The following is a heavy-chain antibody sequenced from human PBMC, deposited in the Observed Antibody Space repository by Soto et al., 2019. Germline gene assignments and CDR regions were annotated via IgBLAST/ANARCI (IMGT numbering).Heavy chain of an antibody. J-gene: IGHJ2*01. CDR2: INAGNGNT. Sequence: GASVKVSCKASGYTFINYRIHWVRQAPGQRLEWMGWINAGNGNTKYSQNFQDRVTITRDTSASTAYMELSSLRSEDTAVFYCARSGYSSGWYHWYFDLWGRGTLVTVSS. D-gene: IGHD6-19*01. V-gene: IGHV1-3*01. CDR3: ARSGYSSGWYHWYFDL. CDR1: GYTFINYR.